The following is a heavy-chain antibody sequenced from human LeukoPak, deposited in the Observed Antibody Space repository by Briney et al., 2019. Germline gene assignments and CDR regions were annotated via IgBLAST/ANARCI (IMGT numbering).Heavy chain of an antibody. J-gene: IGHJ1*01. CDR2: INPNSGGT. Sequence: ASVKVSCKASGYTFTGYYMHWVRQAPGQGLEWMGWINPNSGGTNYAQNFQGRVTMTRDTSISTAYMELRSLRSDDTAVYYCARSATAVAATRYFQHWGQGTLVTVSS. D-gene: IGHD6-19*01. CDR3: ARSATAVAATRYFQH. CDR1: GYTFTGYY. V-gene: IGHV1-2*02.